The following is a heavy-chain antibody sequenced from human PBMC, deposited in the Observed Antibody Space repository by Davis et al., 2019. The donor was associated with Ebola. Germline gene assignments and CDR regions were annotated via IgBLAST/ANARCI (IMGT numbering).Heavy chain of an antibody. CDR1: GFTFSSYG. CDR3: AKGPRINTYYDFWSGYFQWDGMDV. J-gene: IGHJ6*04. D-gene: IGHD3-3*01. CDR2: ISYDGSNK. V-gene: IGHV3-30*18. Sequence: PGGSLRLSCAASGFTFSSYGMHWVRQAPGKGLEWVAVISYDGSNKYYADSVKGRFTISRDNSKNTLYLQMNSLRAEDTAVYYCAKGPRINTYYDFWSGYFQWDGMDVWGKGTTVTVSS.